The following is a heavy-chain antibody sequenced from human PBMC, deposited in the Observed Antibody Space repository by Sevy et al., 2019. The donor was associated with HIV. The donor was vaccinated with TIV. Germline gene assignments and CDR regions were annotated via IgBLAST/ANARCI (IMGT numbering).Heavy chain of an antibody. CDR1: GFTFSSYW. D-gene: IGHD2-15*01. CDR2: INSDGSIT. Sequence: GGSLRLSCAASGFTFSSYWMHWVRQAPGKGLVWVSRINSDGSITGYADSVKGRFTISRDNAKNTLYLQMNSLRVEDTAVYYCARPIGNCSGGSCFNWFDPWGQGTLVTVSS. V-gene: IGHV3-74*01. CDR3: ARPIGNCSGGSCFNWFDP. J-gene: IGHJ5*02.